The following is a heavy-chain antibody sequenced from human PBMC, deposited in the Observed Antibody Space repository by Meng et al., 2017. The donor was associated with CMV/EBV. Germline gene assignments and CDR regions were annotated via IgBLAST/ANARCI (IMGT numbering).Heavy chain of an antibody. Sequence: GESLKISCAASGFTFSSYSMNWVRQAPGKGLEWASSISSSSSYIYYADSVKGRFTISRDNAKNSLYLQMNSLRAEDTAVYYCARDFLFGPPPDYWGQGTLVTVSS. CDR2: ISSSSSYI. D-gene: IGHD2/OR15-2a*01. J-gene: IGHJ4*02. CDR1: GFTFSSYS. V-gene: IGHV3-21*01. CDR3: ARDFLFGPPPDY.